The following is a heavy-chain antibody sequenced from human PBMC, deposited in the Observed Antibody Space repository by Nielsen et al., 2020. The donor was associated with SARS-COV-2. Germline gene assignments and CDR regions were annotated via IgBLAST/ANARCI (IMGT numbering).Heavy chain of an antibody. D-gene: IGHD2-2*02. V-gene: IGHV4-39*07. J-gene: IGHJ6*02. CDR3: ERVDGLLYSYYGMDV. Sequence: WIRQPPGKGLEWIGSIYYSGSTYYNPSLKSRVTISVDTSKNQFSLKLSSVTAADTAVYYCERVDGLLYSYYGMDVWGQGTTVTVSS. CDR2: IYYSGST.